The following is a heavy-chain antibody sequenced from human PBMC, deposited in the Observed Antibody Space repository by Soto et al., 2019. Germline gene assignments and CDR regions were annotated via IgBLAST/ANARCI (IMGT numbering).Heavy chain of an antibody. D-gene: IGHD6-13*01. CDR1: GFTFSSYA. V-gene: IGHV3-23*01. J-gene: IGHJ4*02. Sequence: GRSLPLSSAASGFTFSSYAMSWVRQAPGKGLEWVSAISGSGGSTYYADSVKGRFTISRDNSKNTLYLQMNSLRAEDTAVYYCAKEDRRREAAGTDYFDYWGQGTLVTVSS. CDR2: ISGSGGST. CDR3: AKEDRRREAAGTDYFDY.